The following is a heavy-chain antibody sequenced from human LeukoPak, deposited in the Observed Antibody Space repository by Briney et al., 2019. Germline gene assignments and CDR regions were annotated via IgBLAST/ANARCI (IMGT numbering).Heavy chain of an antibody. V-gene: IGHV4-59*12. J-gene: IGHJ4*02. CDR3: ARGGGYSYGHSLSFDH. D-gene: IGHD5-18*01. Sequence: SDTLSLTCTVSGGSFSSYYWSWIRQPPGKGLEWIGYMYYSGSTNYSPSLKSRVIISVDTSKSQFTLKLTSVTAADTAVYYCARGGGYSYGHSLSFDHWGQGTLVTVSS. CDR1: GGSFSSYY. CDR2: MYYSGST.